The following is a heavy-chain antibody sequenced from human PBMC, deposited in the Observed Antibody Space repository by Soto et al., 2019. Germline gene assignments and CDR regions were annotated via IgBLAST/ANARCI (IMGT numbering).Heavy chain of an antibody. CDR1: GGSISSGDYY. CDR2: IYYSGST. D-gene: IGHD2-2*02. V-gene: IGHV4-30-4*01. J-gene: IGHJ5*02. Sequence: LSLTCPVSGGSISSGDYYWSWIRQPPGKGLEWIGYIYYSGSTYYNPSLKSRVTISVDTSKNQFSLKLSSVTAADTAVYYCAVVPAAIGYFRFFDPLCQRTLGTVSS. CDR3: AVVPAAIGYFRFFDP.